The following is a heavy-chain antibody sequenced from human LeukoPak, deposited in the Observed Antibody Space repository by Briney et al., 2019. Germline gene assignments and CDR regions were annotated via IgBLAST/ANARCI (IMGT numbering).Heavy chain of an antibody. D-gene: IGHD4-23*01. CDR1: GGSISSYY. Sequence: SETLSLTCTVSGGSISSYYWSWIRQPAGKGLEWIGRIYTSGSTNYNPSLKSRVTMLVDTSKNQFSLKLSSVTAADTAVYYCAILRVNYGGNWFDPWGQGTLVTVSS. J-gene: IGHJ5*02. CDR3: AILRVNYGGNWFDP. V-gene: IGHV4-4*07. CDR2: IYTSGST.